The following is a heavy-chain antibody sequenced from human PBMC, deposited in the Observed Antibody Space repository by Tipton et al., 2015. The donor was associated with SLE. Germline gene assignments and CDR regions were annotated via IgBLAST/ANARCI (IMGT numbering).Heavy chain of an antibody. CDR2: ISYTETT. J-gene: IGHJ4*02. Sequence: TLSLTCTVSGGSISGYHWSWLRQPPGKGLEWIGYISYTETTKYNPSLESRVIISADTSKNHFSLNLSSVTAADTAVYYCARGGVGGYDYFDYWGQGALVTVSS. D-gene: IGHD5-12*01. V-gene: IGHV4-59*12. CDR3: ARGGVGGYDYFDY. CDR1: GGSISGYH.